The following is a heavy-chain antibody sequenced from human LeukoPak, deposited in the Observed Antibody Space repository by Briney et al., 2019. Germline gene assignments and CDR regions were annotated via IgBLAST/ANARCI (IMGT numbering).Heavy chain of an antibody. CDR3: ARVNSSSWVLDAFDI. CDR1: GGSISSYY. V-gene: IGHV4-59*01. CDR2: IYYSGST. Sequence: SETLSLTCTVSGGSISSYYWSWIRQPPGKGLEWIGYIYYSGSTNYNPSLKSRVTISVDTSKNQFSLKLSSVTAADTAVYYRARVNSSSWVLDAFDIWGQGTMVTVSS. D-gene: IGHD6-13*01. J-gene: IGHJ3*02.